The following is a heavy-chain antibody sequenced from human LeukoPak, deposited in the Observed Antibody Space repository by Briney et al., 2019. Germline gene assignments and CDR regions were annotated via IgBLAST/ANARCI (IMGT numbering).Heavy chain of an antibody. D-gene: IGHD3-22*01. V-gene: IGHV4-59*08. Sequence: SETLSLTCTVSGGSISDYYWTWIRQPPGKGLEWIGYIYSSGSANYNPSLKSRVIISGDTSKNQISLNLTSVTAADTAVYFCARHRDYYDTWGHGTLVTVSS. CDR3: ARHRDYYDT. J-gene: IGHJ4*01. CDR2: IYSSGSA. CDR1: GGSISDYY.